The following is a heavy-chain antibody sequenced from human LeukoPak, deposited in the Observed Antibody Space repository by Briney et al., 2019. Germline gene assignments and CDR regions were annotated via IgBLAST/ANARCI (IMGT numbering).Heavy chain of an antibody. CDR1: VVTFDDYA. Sequence: PGRSLRLSCAVSVVTFDDYAMHWVRQAPGKGLEWVSGISWNSGSIVYADSVKGRFTISRDNAKNSLYLQMNSLRAEDMALYYCAKGYCSSTRCAFDIWGQGTMVTVSS. D-gene: IGHD2-2*01. V-gene: IGHV3-9*03. CDR2: ISWNSGSI. J-gene: IGHJ3*02. CDR3: AKGYCSSTRCAFDI.